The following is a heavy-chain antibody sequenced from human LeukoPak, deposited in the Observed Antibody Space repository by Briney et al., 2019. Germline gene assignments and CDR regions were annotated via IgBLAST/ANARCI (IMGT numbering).Heavy chain of an antibody. CDR2: IIPIFGTA. J-gene: IGHJ4*02. Sequence: ASVKVSCKASGGTFSSYAISWVRQAPGQGLEWMGGIIPIFGTANYAQKFQGRVTITADKSTSTAYMELSSLRSEDTAVYYCARTAAAGTGEDYWGQGTLVTVSS. CDR3: ARTAAAGTGEDY. V-gene: IGHV1-69*06. D-gene: IGHD6-13*01. CDR1: GGTFSSYA.